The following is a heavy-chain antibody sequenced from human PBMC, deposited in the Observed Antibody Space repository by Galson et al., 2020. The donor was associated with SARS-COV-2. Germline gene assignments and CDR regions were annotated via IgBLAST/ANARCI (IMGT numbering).Heavy chain of an antibody. CDR2: ISSSSSYI. D-gene: IGHD6-6*01. Sequence: GESLKISCAASGFTFSSYSMNWVRQAPGKGLEWVSSISSSSSYIYYADSVKGRFTISRDNAKNSLYLQMNSLRAEDTAVYYCATDLGGIAAPDIWGQGTMVTVSS. CDR3: ATDLGGIAAPDI. V-gene: IGHV3-21*01. J-gene: IGHJ3*02. CDR1: GFTFSSYS.